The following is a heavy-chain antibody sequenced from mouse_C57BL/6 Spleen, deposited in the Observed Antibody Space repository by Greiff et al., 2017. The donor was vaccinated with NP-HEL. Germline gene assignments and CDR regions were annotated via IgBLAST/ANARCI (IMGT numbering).Heavy chain of an antibody. J-gene: IGHJ3*01. D-gene: IGHD1-1*01. Sequence: QVQLQQSGAELAKPGASVKLSCKASGYTFTSYWMHWVKQRPGQGLEWIGYINPSSGYTKYNQKFKDKATLTADKSSSTAYMQLSSLTYEDSAVYYCASGDPDYYGSTPFAYWGQGTLVTVSA. V-gene: IGHV1-7*01. CDR2: INPSSGYT. CDR3: ASGDPDYYGSTPFAY. CDR1: GYTFTSYW.